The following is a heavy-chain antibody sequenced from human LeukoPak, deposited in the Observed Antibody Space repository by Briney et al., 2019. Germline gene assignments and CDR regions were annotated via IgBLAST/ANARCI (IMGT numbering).Heavy chain of an antibody. CDR3: ARYRGYSSFDY. CDR2: IKEDGSEI. Sequence: SGGSLRLSCTASGYSFSNHYMRGIRQAPGKGLEWVANIKEDGSEINYVDSVKGRFTISRDNAKNSLFLQMNSLRVEDTAVYYCARYRGYSSFDYWGQGTLVTVSS. J-gene: IGHJ4*02. V-gene: IGHV3-7*01. D-gene: IGHD4-23*01. CDR1: GYSFSNHY.